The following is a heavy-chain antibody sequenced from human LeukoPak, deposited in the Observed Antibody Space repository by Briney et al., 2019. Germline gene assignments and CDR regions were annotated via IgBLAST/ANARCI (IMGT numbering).Heavy chain of an antibody. CDR3: ATGYGSGRGAFDI. D-gene: IGHD6-19*01. Sequence: GESLKISCVGSEYRFTSYWIGWVRRMPGKGLEYMGIIYPGDSDTRYSPSFQGQVTISADKSISTAYLQWSSLQASDTAMYYCATGYGSGRGAFDIWGQGTMVTVSS. J-gene: IGHJ3*02. CDR2: IYPGDSDT. V-gene: IGHV5-51*01. CDR1: EYRFTSYW.